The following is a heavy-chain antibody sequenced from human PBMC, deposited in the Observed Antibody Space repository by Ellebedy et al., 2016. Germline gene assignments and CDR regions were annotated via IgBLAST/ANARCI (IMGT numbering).Heavy chain of an antibody. CDR3: ARKDGDL. Sequence: SETLSLTXTVSGSSVSTYFLTWIRQSPGRGLEWIGYIYSIGRTNYNPSLKSRLTIAVDTSKNQVSLQLSSVTAADTAVYFCARKDGDLWGPGTLVTVSS. CDR1: GSSVSTYF. V-gene: IGHV4-59*02. J-gene: IGHJ5*02. CDR2: IYSIGRT.